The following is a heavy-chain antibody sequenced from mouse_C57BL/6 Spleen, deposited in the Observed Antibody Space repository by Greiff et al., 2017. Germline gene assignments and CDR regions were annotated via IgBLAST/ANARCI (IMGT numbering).Heavy chain of an antibody. Sequence: EVQLVESGGGLVKPGGSLKLSCAASGFTFSSYAMSWVRQTPEKRLEWVATISDGGSYTYYPDNVKGRFTISRDNAKNNLYLQMSHLKSEDTAMYYCARDRRWEGLDYWGQGTTLTVSS. J-gene: IGHJ2*01. V-gene: IGHV5-4*01. CDR1: GFTFSSYA. D-gene: IGHD1-1*02. CDR2: ISDGGSYT. CDR3: ARDRRWEGLDY.